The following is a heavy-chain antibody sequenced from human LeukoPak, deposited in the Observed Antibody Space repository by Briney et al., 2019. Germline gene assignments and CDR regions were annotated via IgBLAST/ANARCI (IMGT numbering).Heavy chain of an antibody. Sequence: GGSLRLSCAASGFTFSSYAMSWVRQAPGKGLEWVAVSSGGGSGTYYADSVRGRFTISRDNSKNTVYLQMNSLRAEDTAIYYCAKAVGSSGYFSRDAFDIWGQGTMVTVSS. D-gene: IGHD3-22*01. CDR1: GFTFSSYA. CDR3: AKAVGSSGYFSRDAFDI. J-gene: IGHJ3*02. V-gene: IGHV3-23*01. CDR2: SSGGGSGT.